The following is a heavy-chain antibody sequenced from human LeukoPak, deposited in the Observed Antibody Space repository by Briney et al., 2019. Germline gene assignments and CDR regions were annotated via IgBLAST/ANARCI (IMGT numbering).Heavy chain of an antibody. V-gene: IGHV3-15*01. CDR2: IKSKTDGGTT. J-gene: IGHJ4*01. CDR3: TTDGGATLDC. D-gene: IGHD1-26*01. CDR1: GFTFSNAW. Sequence: PGGSLSLSCAASGFTFSNAWMSWVRQAPGKGLEWVGRIKSKTDGGTTDYAAPVNRSFTISRDDSKNTLYLQMNSLKTEDAAVYYCTTDGGATLDCWGQGTLVTVSS.